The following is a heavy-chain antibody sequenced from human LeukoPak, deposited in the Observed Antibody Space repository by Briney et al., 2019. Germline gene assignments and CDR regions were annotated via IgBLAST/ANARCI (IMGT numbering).Heavy chain of an antibody. J-gene: IGHJ4*02. CDR3: ARDPHSSSWYDY. D-gene: IGHD6-13*01. CDR2: INPSGGST. Sequence: ASVKVSCKASGYTFTGYYMHWVRQAPGQGLEWMGIINPSGGSTSYAQKFQGRVTMTRDTSASTVYMELSSLRSGDTAVYYCARDPHSSSWYDYWGQGTLVTVSS. CDR1: GYTFTGYY. V-gene: IGHV1-46*01.